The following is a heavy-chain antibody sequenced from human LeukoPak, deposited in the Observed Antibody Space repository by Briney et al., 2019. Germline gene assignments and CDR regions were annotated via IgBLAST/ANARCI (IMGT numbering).Heavy chain of an antibody. Sequence: GRSLRLSCAASGFTFSSYAMHWVRQAPGKGLEWVAVISYDGSNKYYADSVKGRFTISRDNSKNTLYLQMNSLRAEDTVVYYCARAGNTRFDYWGQGTLVTVSS. V-gene: IGHV3-30*04. CDR2: ISYDGSNK. J-gene: IGHJ4*02. D-gene: IGHD2/OR15-2a*01. CDR1: GFTFSSYA. CDR3: ARAGNTRFDY.